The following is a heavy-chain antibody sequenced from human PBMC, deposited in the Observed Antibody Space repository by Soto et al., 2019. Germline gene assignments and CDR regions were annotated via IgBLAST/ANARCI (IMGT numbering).Heavy chain of an antibody. D-gene: IGHD1-26*01. CDR1: GGSVSSGSYY. CDR3: AREGGSSNWFDP. V-gene: IGHV4-61*01. J-gene: IGHJ5*02. Sequence: SETLSLTCTVSGGSVSSGSYYWSWIRQPPGKGLEWIGYIYYSGSTNYNPSLKSRVTISVDTSKNQFSLKLSSVTAADSAVYYCAREGGSSNWFDPWGQGTLVTVSS. CDR2: IYYSGST.